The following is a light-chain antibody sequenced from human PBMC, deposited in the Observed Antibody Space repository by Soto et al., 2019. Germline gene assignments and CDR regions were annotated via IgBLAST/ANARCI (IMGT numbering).Light chain of an antibody. J-gene: IGKJ1*01. CDR1: QSFSSGY. V-gene: IGKV3-20*01. CDR2: ATS. CDR3: QQYGTSPRT. Sequence: EIVLTQSPGTLSLSPGERATLSCRASQSFSSGYLAWYQQKPGQAPRLLIYATSSRATGIPDRFSGSGSQTDFTLTISRLEPEDFAVYYCQQYGTSPRTFGQGTKVDIK.